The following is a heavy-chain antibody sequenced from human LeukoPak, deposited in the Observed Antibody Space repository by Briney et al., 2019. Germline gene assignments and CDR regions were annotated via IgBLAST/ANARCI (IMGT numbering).Heavy chain of an antibody. D-gene: IGHD1-26*01. V-gene: IGHV3-23*01. CDR1: GFTFSGYA. Sequence: GGSLRLSCAASGFTFSGYAMSWVRQAPGKGLEWVSAISGGGGSTYYADSVKGRFTISRDNSKNTLYLQMNSLRAEDTAVYYCAKDSGSYLLAFDIWGQGTMVTVSS. J-gene: IGHJ3*02. CDR3: AKDSGSYLLAFDI. CDR2: ISGGGGST.